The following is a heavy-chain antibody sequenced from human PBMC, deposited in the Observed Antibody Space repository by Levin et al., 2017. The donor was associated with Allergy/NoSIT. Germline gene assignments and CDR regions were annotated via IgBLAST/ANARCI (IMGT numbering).Heavy chain of an antibody. CDR3: ARDRLGGMDV. CDR1: GFTFSWYW. D-gene: IGHD6-25*01. V-gene: IGHV3-74*01. CDR2: INSDGSTT. Sequence: ASGFTFSWYWMHWVRQAPGKGLVWVSRINSDGSTTSYADSVKGRFTISRDNAKNTLYLQMNSLRAEDTAVYYCARDRLGGMDVWGQGTTVTVSS. J-gene: IGHJ6*02.